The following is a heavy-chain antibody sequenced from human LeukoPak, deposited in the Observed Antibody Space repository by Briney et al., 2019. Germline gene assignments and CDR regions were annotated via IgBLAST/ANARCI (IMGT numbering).Heavy chain of an antibody. Sequence: GGSLRLSCAASGFAFSTSWMTWVRQAPGEGLEWVANIKQDGSERSYVDSVKGRFTISRDNAKNSLYLQMDSLRAEDTAVYYCATCPPSSWYYFDFWGQGALVTVSS. V-gene: IGHV3-7*02. D-gene: IGHD6-13*01. CDR3: ATCPPSSWYYFDF. CDR2: IKQDGSER. CDR1: GFAFSTSW. J-gene: IGHJ4*02.